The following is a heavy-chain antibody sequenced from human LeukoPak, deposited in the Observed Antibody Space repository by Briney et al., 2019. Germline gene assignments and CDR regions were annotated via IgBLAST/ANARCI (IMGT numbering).Heavy chain of an antibody. V-gene: IGHV1-18*01. D-gene: IGHD3-3*02. Sequence: ASMTVSCKASGYTLTRFGISWVRLAPGQGLEWLGWINFSNGDSNTAEKVQDRVTLTADTSTSTAYMELRSLRSDDTAVYYCATFPHPYYYYMDVWGTGTTVTVSS. CDR3: ATFPHPYYYYMDV. CDR2: INFSNGDS. J-gene: IGHJ6*03. CDR1: GYTLTRFG.